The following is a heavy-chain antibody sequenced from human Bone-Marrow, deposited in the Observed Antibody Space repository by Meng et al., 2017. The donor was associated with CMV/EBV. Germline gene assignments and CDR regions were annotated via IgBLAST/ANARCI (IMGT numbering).Heavy chain of an antibody. D-gene: IGHD2-2*01. V-gene: IGHV1-18*01. Sequence: ASVKVSCKASGYTFTSYGISWVRQAPGQGLEWMGWISAYNGNTNYAQKLQGRVTMTTDTSTSTAYMELRSLRSDDTAVYYCAVGGDIVVVPAAVTAYGMDVWGQGTTVTVSS. J-gene: IGHJ6*02. CDR3: AVGGDIVVVPAAVTAYGMDV. CDR2: ISAYNGNT. CDR1: GYTFTSYG.